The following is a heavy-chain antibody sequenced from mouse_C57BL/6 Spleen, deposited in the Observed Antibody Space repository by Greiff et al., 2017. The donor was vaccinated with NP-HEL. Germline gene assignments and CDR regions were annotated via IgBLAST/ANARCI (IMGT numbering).Heavy chain of an antibody. Sequence: VQLKQSGPVLVKPGASVKMSCKASGYTFTDNYMNWVKQSHGKSLEWIGVINPYNDGTSYNQKFKGRATLTVDKSSSTAYMELNSLASEDSAVYYCSRSAWDGGYWGQGTTLTVSS. J-gene: IGHJ2*01. CDR1: GYTFTDNY. V-gene: IGHV1-19*01. CDR3: SRSAWDGGY. D-gene: IGHD4-1*01. CDR2: INPYNDGT.